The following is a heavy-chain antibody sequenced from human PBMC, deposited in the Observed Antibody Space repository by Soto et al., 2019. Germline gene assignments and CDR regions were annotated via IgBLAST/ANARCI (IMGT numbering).Heavy chain of an antibody. CDR2: ISPGDSDT. CDR1: GYSFTSYW. V-gene: IGHV5-51*01. D-gene: IGHD6-13*01. Sequence: GASQNITCKGSGYSFTSYWIGWVSQMPGKGLEGMGIISPGDSDTRYSPSFHGQVTISADKSISTAYLQWSSLKASDTAMYYCARRGYSSSWYYYYYYGMEVWGQGTTVTVSS. CDR3: ARRGYSSSWYYYYYYGMEV. J-gene: IGHJ6*02.